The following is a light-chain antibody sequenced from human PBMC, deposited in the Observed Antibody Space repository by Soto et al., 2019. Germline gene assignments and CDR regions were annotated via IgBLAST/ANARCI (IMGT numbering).Light chain of an antibody. Sequence: QSALTQPASVSGSPGQSITISRTGTSSDVGGYNYVSWYQQHPGKAPKLMIYDVSNRPSGVSNRFSGSKSGNTASLTISGLQAEDEADYYCSSYTSSSWVFGGGTKLTVL. J-gene: IGLJ3*02. CDR1: SSDVGGYNY. CDR2: DVS. V-gene: IGLV2-14*01. CDR3: SSYTSSSWV.